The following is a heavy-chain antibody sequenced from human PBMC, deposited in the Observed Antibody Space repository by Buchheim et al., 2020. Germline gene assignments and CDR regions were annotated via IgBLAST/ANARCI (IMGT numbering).Heavy chain of an antibody. CDR2: INPSGGST. V-gene: IGHV1-46*03. CDR1: GYTFTSYY. J-gene: IGHJ5*02. D-gene: IGHD3-16*01. CDR3: ARDGKYVSDPGFWFDP. Sequence: QVQLVQSGAEVKKPGASVKVSCKASGYTFTSYYMHWVRQAPGQGLEWTGIINPSGGSTSYEQKFQGRVTMTRDTTKGKVYMELSSLRSEDTAVYYCARDGKYVSDPGFWFDPWGQGTL.